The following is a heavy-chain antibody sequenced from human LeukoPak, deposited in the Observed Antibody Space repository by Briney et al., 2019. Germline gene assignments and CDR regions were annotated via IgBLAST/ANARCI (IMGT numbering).Heavy chain of an antibody. CDR1: GFTFSSYW. CDR2: IKEDESEK. Sequence: GGSLRLSCAASGFTFSSYWMSWVRQAPGKGLEWVANIKEDESEKYYVDSVKGRFTISRDNAKNSLYLQMNSLRAEDTAVYYCATDLGSSRPNFWGQGTLVTVSS. J-gene: IGHJ4*02. D-gene: IGHD6-13*01. CDR3: ATDLGSSRPNF. V-gene: IGHV3-7*01.